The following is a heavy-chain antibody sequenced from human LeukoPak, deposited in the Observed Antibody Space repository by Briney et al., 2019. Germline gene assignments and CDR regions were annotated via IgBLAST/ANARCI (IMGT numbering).Heavy chain of an antibody. CDR3: ARVSWFPGTSYYYMDV. Sequence: SETLSLTCTVSGGSISSYYWSWIRQPPGKGLEWIGYIYYSGTTNYNPSLRSRVTISVDTSKNQFSLKLSSVTAADTAVYYCARVSWFPGTSYYYMDVWGKGTTVTVSS. CDR1: GGSISSYY. CDR2: IYYSGTT. D-gene: IGHD1-1*01. J-gene: IGHJ6*03. V-gene: IGHV4-59*01.